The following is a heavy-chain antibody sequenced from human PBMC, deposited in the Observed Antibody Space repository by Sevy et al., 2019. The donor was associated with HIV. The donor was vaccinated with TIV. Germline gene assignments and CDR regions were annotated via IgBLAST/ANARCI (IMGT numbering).Heavy chain of an antibody. CDR2: ISYDGSNK. V-gene: IGHV3-30*04. J-gene: IGHJ6*02. D-gene: IGHD3-3*01. CDR1: GFTFSSYA. Sequence: GSLRLSCAASGFTFSSYAMHWVRQAPGKGLEWVAVISYDGSNKYDADSVKGRFTISRDNSKNTLYLQMNSLRAEDTAVYYCARDITIFGVVTQARTLRYYYYGMDVWGQGTTVTVSS. CDR3: ARDITIFGVVTQARTLRYYYYGMDV.